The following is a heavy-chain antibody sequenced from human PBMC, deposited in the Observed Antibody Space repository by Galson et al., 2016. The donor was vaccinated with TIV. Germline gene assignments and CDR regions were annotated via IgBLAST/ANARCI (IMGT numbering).Heavy chain of an antibody. D-gene: IGHD2/OR15-2a*01. V-gene: IGHV1-18*04. CDR2: ISAYNGET. J-gene: IGHJ6*02. Sequence: SVKVSCKASGYIFANYGITWVRQAPGQGLEWMGWISAYNGETDFAPRVQDRVAMTIDTSATTAYMEWRSLRSDDPAVYFCARDRATLTFIFVSDYYYGLDILGQGTTVTVSS. CDR3: ARDRATLTFIFVSDYYYGLDI. CDR1: GYIFANYG.